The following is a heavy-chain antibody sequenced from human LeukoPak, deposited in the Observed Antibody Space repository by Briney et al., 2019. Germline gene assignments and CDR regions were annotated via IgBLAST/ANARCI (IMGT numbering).Heavy chain of an antibody. J-gene: IGHJ4*02. CDR3: ARGPLGYDILTGYYGAYYFDY. Sequence: SETLSLTCTVSGGSISSGSYYWSWIRQPAGKGLGWIGRIYTSGSTNYNPSLKSRVTMSVDTSKNQFSLKLSSVTAADTAVYYCARGPLGYDILTGYYGAYYFDYWGQGTLVTVSS. V-gene: IGHV4-61*02. CDR2: IYTSGST. D-gene: IGHD3-9*01. CDR1: GGSISSGSYY.